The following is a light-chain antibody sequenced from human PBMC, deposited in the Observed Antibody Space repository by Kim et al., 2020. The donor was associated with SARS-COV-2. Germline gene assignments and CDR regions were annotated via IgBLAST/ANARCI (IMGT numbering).Light chain of an antibody. CDR3: CSYAGSYTLV. CDR1: SSDVGGYNY. Sequence: QSALTQPRSVSGSPGQSVTISCTGTSSDVGGYNYVSWYQQHPGKAPKLILHDVNRQPSGVPDRFYGSKSGNTASLTISGLQAEDEADYHCCSYAGSYTLVFGAGTKLTVL. CDR2: DVN. V-gene: IGLV2-11*01. J-gene: IGLJ2*01.